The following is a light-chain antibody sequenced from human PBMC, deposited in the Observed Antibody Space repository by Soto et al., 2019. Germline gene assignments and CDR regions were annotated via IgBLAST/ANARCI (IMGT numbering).Light chain of an antibody. CDR2: EDH. CDR1: SSNIGSNF. J-gene: IGLJ2*01. Sequence: QSVLTQPPSVSAAPGQTVTIFCSGSSSNIGSNFVSWYQQVPGTAPRLLVYEDHQRPSGTPVRFSGSKSGTSATLAITGLQIGDEAHYYCGTWDTSLDSGIFGGGTKLTVL. CDR3: GTWDTSLDSGI. V-gene: IGLV1-51*02.